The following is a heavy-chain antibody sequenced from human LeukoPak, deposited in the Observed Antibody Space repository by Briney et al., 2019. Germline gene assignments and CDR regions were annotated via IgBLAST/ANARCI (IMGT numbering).Heavy chain of an antibody. D-gene: IGHD3-9*01. CDR2: IWYDGSNK. J-gene: IGHJ4*02. Sequence: HPGGFLRLSCAASGFTFSSYGMHWVRQAPGKGLEWVAVIWYDGSNKYYADSVKGRFTISRDNSKNTLYLQMNSLRAEDTAVYYCARDSFYYDILTGYYKLTYYFDYWGQGTLVTVSS. CDR1: GFTFSSYG. V-gene: IGHV3-33*01. CDR3: ARDSFYYDILTGYYKLTYYFDY.